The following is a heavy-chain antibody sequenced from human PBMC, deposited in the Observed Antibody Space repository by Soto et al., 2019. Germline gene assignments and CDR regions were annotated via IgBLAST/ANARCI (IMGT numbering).Heavy chain of an antibody. CDR1: GGSISSTTYY. CDR3: ARGYGDYGIDY. D-gene: IGHD4-17*01. Sequence: QLQLQESGPGLVKPSETLSLTCTVSGGSISSTTYYWGWIRQPPGKGLEWIGRIYYIGSTYSNPSINSRLTISLDTTKNQFSLRLTSVTAADTAVYYCARGYGDYGIDYWGQGTLVTVSS. CDR2: IYYIGST. V-gene: IGHV4-39*01. J-gene: IGHJ4*02.